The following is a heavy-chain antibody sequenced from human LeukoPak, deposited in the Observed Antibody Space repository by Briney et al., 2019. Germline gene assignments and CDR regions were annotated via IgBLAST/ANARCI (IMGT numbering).Heavy chain of an antibody. J-gene: IGHJ3*02. CDR3: AMWVYDAFDI. CDR2: IYYSGST. CDR1: GGSVSSVSYC. V-gene: IGHV4-39*01. D-gene: IGHD2-8*01. Sequence: SETLSLTCAVSGGSVSSVSYCWGWIRQPPGRGLEWIGSIYYSGSTYYNSSLESRVTMSVDKSKNQFSLKLRSVTAADTAVYYCAMWVYDAFDIWGQGTMVTVSS.